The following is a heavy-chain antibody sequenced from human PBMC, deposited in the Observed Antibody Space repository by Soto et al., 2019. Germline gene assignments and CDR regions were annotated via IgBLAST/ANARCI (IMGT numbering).Heavy chain of an antibody. J-gene: IGHJ6*02. D-gene: IGHD2-2*02. CDR3: ARDFPAAIPYYYYGMDV. V-gene: IGHV1-18*01. Sequence: QVQLVQSGAEVKKPGASVKVSCKASGYTFTSYGISWVRQAPGQGLEWMGWISAYNGNTNYAQKLQGRVTMTTDTSTSTAYMELRSLRSDDTAVYYCARDFPAAIPYYYYGMDVWGQGTTVIVSS. CDR1: GYTFTSYG. CDR2: ISAYNGNT.